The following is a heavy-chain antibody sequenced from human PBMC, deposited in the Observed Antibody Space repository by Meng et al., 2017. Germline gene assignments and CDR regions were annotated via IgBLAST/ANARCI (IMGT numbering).Heavy chain of an antibody. V-gene: IGHV3-7*01. J-gene: IGHJ4*02. D-gene: IGHD5-18*01. CDR1: GFMFSSNW. CDR3: ARDEIQLTTPHFDY. Sequence: GGSLRLSCAASGFMFSSNWMTWVRQAPGKGLEWVANIKHDGSVKNYVDSVKGRFTISRDNAKNSLYLQMNSLRAEDTAIYYCARDEIQLTTPHFDYWGQGTLVTGYS. CDR2: IKHDGSVK.